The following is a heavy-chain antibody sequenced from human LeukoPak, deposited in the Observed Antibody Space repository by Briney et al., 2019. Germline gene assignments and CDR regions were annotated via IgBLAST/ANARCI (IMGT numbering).Heavy chain of an antibody. CDR3: ARVYESSGYDAFDI. Sequence: KPSETLSLTCTVSGGSISSYYWSWIRRPPGKGLEWIGYIYYSGSTRYNPSLKSRVTISVETSKNQFSLKLSSVTAADTAVYYCARVYESSGYDAFDIWGQGTMVTVSS. J-gene: IGHJ3*02. V-gene: IGHV4-59*01. CDR1: GGSISSYY. D-gene: IGHD3-22*01. CDR2: IYYSGST.